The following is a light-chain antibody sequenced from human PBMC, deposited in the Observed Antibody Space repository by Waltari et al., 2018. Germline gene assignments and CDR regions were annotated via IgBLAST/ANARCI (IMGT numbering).Light chain of an antibody. CDR3: QSYDSSLSGWDVV. Sequence: QSVLTQPPSVSGAPGQRVTISCTGSSPNIGAGYDVHWYQQLPGTAPKLLIYGNSNRPSGVPDRFSGSKSGTSASLAITGLQAEDEADYYGQSYDSSLSGWDVVFGGGTKLTVL. CDR1: SPNIGAGYD. V-gene: IGLV1-40*01. CDR2: GNS. J-gene: IGLJ2*01.